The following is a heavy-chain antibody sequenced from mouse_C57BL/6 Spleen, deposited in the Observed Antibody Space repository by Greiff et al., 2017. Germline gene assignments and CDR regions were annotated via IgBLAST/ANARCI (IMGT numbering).Heavy chain of an antibody. D-gene: IGHD1-1*01. J-gene: IGHJ2*01. CDR2: IDPETGGT. V-gene: IGHV1-15*01. CDR3: TRSYHYYGSSYNY. Sequence: VQLHQSGAELVRPGASVTLSCKASGYTFTDYEMHWVKQTPVHGLEWIGAIDPETGGTAYNQKFKGKAILTADKSSSTAYMELRSLTSEDSAVYYCTRSYHYYGSSYNYWGQGTTLTVSS. CDR1: GYTFTDYE.